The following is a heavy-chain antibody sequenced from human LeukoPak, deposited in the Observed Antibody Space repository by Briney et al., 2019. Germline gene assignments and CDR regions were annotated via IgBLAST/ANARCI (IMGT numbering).Heavy chain of an antibody. Sequence: GGSLRLSCAASGFTFSKYEMNWVRQAPGKGLEWVSYISSSGSTIYYADSVKGRFTISRDNAKNSLYLQMNGLRAEDTAVYYCARALELTETTGWGQGTLVTVSS. CDR1: GFTFSKYE. CDR2: ISSSGSTI. V-gene: IGHV3-48*03. CDR3: ARALELTETTG. D-gene: IGHD3-9*01. J-gene: IGHJ4*02.